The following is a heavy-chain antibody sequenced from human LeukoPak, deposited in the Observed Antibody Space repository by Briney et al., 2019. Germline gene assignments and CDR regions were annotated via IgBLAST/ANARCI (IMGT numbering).Heavy chain of an antibody. J-gene: IGHJ4*02. CDR1: GFTFSSYA. D-gene: IGHD6-19*01. V-gene: IGHV3-30-3*01. CDR2: ISYDGSNK. Sequence: GGSLRPSCAASGFTFSSYAMHWVRQAPGKGLEWVAVISYDGSNKYYADSVKGRFTISRDNSKNTLYLQMNSLRAEDTAVYYCARSYSSGWYDGCDYWGQGTLVTVSS. CDR3: ARSYSSGWYDGCDY.